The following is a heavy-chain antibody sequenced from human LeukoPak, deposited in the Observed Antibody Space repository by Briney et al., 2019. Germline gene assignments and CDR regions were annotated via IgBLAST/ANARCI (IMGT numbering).Heavy chain of an antibody. CDR1: GFTFTSSA. J-gene: IGHJ4*02. V-gene: IGHV1-58*01. D-gene: IGHD1-26*01. CDR2: IVVGSGNT. CDR3: AAELRNSGSYFNFDY. Sequence: SVKVSCKASGFTFTSSAVQWVRQARGQRLEWIGWIVVGSGNTNYAQKFQERVTITRDMSTSTAYMELSSLRSEDTAVYYCAAELRNSGSYFNFDYWGQGTLVTFSS.